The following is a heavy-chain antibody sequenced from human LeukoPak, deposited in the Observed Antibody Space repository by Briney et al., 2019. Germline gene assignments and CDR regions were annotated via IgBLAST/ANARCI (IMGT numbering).Heavy chain of an antibody. Sequence: SETLSLTCAVYGGSFSGYYWSWIRQPPGKGLEWIGEINHSGSTNYNPSLKSRVTISVDTSKNQFSLKLSSVTAADTAVYYCARGLVAGSIDYWGQGIMVTASS. CDR2: INHSGST. V-gene: IGHV4-34*01. CDR1: GGSFSGYY. CDR3: ARGLVAGSIDY. J-gene: IGHJ4*02. D-gene: IGHD6-19*01.